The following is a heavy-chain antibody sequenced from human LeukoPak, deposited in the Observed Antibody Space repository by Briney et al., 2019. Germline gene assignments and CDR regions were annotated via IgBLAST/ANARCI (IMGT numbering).Heavy chain of an antibody. CDR1: VRTFSSYA. CDR3: ARRSTRRDGYNLEDDY. Sequence: SVKVSCKASVRTFSSYAISWVRQAPGQGLEWMGGIIPIFGTANYAQKFQGRVTITADESTSTAYMELSSLRSEDTAVYYCARRSTRRDGYNLEDDYWGQGTLVTVSS. J-gene: IGHJ4*02. CDR2: IIPIFGTA. V-gene: IGHV1-69*13. D-gene: IGHD5-24*01.